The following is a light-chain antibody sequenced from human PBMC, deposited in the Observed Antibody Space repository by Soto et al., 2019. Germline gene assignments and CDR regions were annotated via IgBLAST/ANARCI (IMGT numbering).Light chain of an antibody. Sequence: DTVMTQSPATLSVSPGERATLSCRASQSVNSNLAWYQQKSGQAPRLLIYGASTRATGIPVRFSGRGSGREFTLTISSLQPEDSAVYYCQQYTYWPWTLGQGTKVEIK. CDR1: QSVNSN. J-gene: IGKJ1*01. V-gene: IGKV3-15*01. CDR2: GAS. CDR3: QQYTYWPWT.